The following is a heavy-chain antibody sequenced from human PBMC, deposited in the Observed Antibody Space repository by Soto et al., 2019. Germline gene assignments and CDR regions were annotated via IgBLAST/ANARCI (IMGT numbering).Heavy chain of an antibody. J-gene: IGHJ6*02. CDR3: DRTYRDFYGLDV. Sequence: EVQLVESGGGLVQPGGSLRLSCEASGFTFRNYDMHWVRQGTGKGLEWVSGISAAGDPDYADSVEGRFTISRENAQNSFFLQMNSLRVGDTAFYYCDRTYRDFYGLDVWGQGTTVIVAS. D-gene: IGHD4-4*01. CDR2: ISAAGDP. V-gene: IGHV3-13*05. CDR1: GFTFRNYD.